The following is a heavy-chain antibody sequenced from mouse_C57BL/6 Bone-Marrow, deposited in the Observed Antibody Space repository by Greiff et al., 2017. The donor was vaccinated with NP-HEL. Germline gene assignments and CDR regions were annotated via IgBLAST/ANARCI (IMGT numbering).Heavy chain of an antibody. CDR2: IYPGDGDT. CDR3: ARHYYGSSRYFDV. CDR1: GYAFSSYW. D-gene: IGHD1-1*01. Sequence: QVQLQQSGAELVKPGASVKISCKASGYAFSSYWMNWVKQRPGKGLEWIGQIYPGDGDTNYNGKFKGKATLTADKSSSTAYMQLSSLTSEDSAVYFCARHYYGSSRYFDVWGTGTTVTVSS. J-gene: IGHJ1*03. V-gene: IGHV1-80*01.